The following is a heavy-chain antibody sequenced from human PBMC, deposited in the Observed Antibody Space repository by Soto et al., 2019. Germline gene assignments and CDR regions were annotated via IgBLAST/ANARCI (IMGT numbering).Heavy chain of an antibody. CDR2: IFYSGST. D-gene: IGHD3-9*01. Sequence: SETLSLTCTVSGGSISSSSYYWGWIRQPSGKGLEWIGSIFYSGSTYYNPSLKSRVTISVDTSKNQFSLKLSSVTAADTAVYYCARDKGDILTGYYKGYYYYGMDVWGQGTTVTVSS. CDR3: ARDKGDILTGYYKGYYYYGMDV. J-gene: IGHJ6*02. CDR1: GGSISSSSYY. V-gene: IGHV4-39*02.